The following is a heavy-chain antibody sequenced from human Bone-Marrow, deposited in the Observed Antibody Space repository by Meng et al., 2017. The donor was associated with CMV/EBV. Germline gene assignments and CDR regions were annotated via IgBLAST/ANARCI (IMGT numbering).Heavy chain of an antibody. CDR1: GFTFSNAW. D-gene: IGHD6-19*01. CDR2: ISSSSSYI. J-gene: IGHJ6*02. V-gene: IGHV3-21*01. CDR3: ARVVEQWLVRYYYYGMDV. Sequence: GESLKISCAASGFTFSNAWMSWVRQAPGKGLEWVSSISSSSSYIYYADSVKGRFTISRDNAKNSLYLQMNSLRAEDTAVYYCARVVEQWLVRYYYYGMDVWGQGTTVTVSS.